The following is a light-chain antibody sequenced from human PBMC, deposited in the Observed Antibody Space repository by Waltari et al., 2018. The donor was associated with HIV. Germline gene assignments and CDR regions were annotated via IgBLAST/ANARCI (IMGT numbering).Light chain of an antibody. CDR1: QSVFYSSANKNY. CDR3: QQYYSTPFT. CDR2: WAA. Sequence: IVMTQSPDSLTVSLGERATFNCKSSQSVFYSSANKNYLAWYQQKPGQPPKLLIYWAATRESGVPDRFSGSGSGTDFTLTITSLQAEDVAVYYCQQYYSTPFTFGPGTKVDIK. J-gene: IGKJ3*01. V-gene: IGKV4-1*01.